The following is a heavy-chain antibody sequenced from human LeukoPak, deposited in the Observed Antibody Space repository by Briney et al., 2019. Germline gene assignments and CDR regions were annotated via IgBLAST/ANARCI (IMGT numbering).Heavy chain of an antibody. J-gene: IGHJ4*02. CDR3: ARVQLERVPDY. CDR1: GFTFSSYW. V-gene: IGHV3-7*01. Sequence: PGGSLRLSCAASGFTFSSYWMSWVRQAPGKGLEWVANIKQDGSEKYYVDSVKGRFTIFRDNAKNSLYLQMNSLRAEDTAVYYCARVQLERVPDYWGQGTLVTVSS. CDR2: IKQDGSEK. D-gene: IGHD1-1*01.